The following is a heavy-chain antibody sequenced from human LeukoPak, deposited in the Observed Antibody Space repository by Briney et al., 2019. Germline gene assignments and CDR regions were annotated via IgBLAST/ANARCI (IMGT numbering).Heavy chain of an antibody. CDR1: GFTFSSYG. D-gene: IGHD1-26*01. CDR3: AKDLSSGSYYNYYYYGMDV. J-gene: IGHJ6*02. Sequence: GGSLRLSCAASGFTFSSYGMHWVRQAPGKGLEWVAVISYDGSNKYYADSVKGRFTISRDNSKSTLYLQMNSLRAEDTAVYYCAKDLSSGSYYNYYYYGMDVWGQGTTVTVSS. V-gene: IGHV3-30*18. CDR2: ISYDGSNK.